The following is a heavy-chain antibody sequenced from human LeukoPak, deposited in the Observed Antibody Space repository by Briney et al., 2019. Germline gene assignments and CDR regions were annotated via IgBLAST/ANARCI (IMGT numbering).Heavy chain of an antibody. CDR3: AKVEDSSGFDY. D-gene: IGHD3-22*01. CDR2: IGRRSSII. J-gene: IGHJ4*02. Sequence: PGGSLRLSCAASGFTFSTYSMNWARQAPGKGLEWVSYIGRRSSIIYCADSVKGRFTVSRDNSKNTLYLQMNSLRAEDTAVYYCAKVEDSSGFDYWGQGTLVTVSS. V-gene: IGHV3-48*01. CDR1: GFTFSTYS.